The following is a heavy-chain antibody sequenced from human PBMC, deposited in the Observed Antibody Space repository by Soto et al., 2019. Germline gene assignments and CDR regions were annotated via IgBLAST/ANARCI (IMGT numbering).Heavy chain of an antibody. CDR3: ARVMYYYDSIGYPY. J-gene: IGHJ4*02. CDR2: ISSSSSYI. D-gene: IGHD3-22*01. Sequence: EVQLVESGGGLVKPGGSLRLSCAASGFTFSSYSMNWVRQAPGKGLEWVSSISSSSSYIYYADSVKGRLTISRDNAKNSLYLQMTSLRAEDTAVYYCARVMYYYDSIGYPYWGQGTLVTVSS. V-gene: IGHV3-21*01. CDR1: GFTFSSYS.